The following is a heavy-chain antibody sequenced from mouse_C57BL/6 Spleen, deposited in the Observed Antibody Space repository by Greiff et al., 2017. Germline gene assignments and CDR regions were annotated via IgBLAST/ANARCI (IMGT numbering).Heavy chain of an antibody. CDR2: IDPSDSYT. CDR3: ARRTGRGYFDV. V-gene: IGHV1-59*01. D-gene: IGHD4-1*01. J-gene: IGHJ1*03. CDR1: GYTFTSYW. Sequence: QVQLKQPGAELVRPGTSVKLSCKASGYTFTSYWMHWVKQRPGQGLEWIGVIDPSDSYTNYNQKFKGKATLTVDTSSSTAYMQLSSLTSEDSAVYDCARRTGRGYFDVWGTGTTVTVSS.